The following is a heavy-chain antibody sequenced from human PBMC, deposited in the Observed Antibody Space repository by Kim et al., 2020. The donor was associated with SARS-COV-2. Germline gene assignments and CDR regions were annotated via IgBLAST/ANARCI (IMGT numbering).Heavy chain of an antibody. V-gene: IGHV3-11*01. CDR1: GFTFSDYY. Sequence: GGSLRLSCAASGFTFSDYYMSWIRQAPGKGLEWVSYISSSGSTIYYADSVKGRFTISRDNAKNSLYLQMNSLRAEDTAVYYCGPDYYDSSGSSDDAFDIWGQGTMVTVSS. D-gene: IGHD3-22*01. J-gene: IGHJ3*02. CDR2: ISSSGSTI. CDR3: GPDYYDSSGSSDDAFDI.